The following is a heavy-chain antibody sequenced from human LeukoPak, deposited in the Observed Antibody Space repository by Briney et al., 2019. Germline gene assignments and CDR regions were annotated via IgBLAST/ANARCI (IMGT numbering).Heavy chain of an antibody. V-gene: IGHV5-51*01. Sequence: GESLKISCTASGYSFTDHWIGWVRQVPGKGLEWMGIIYPGDSDTTYSPSFQGHVTISADKSISTAYLQWSSLKASDTAMYYCARHIGYSLNSDYDYWGQGTLVTVSS. CDR1: GYSFTDHW. J-gene: IGHJ4*02. CDR2: IYPGDSDT. D-gene: IGHD5-18*01. CDR3: ARHIGYSLNSDYDY.